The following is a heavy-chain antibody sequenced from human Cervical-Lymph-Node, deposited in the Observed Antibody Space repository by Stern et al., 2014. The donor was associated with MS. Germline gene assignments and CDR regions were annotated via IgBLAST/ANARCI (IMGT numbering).Heavy chain of an antibody. D-gene: IGHD3-10*01. J-gene: IGHJ4*02. V-gene: IGHV5-51*01. CDR3: ARPARGDGGLDFDY. Sequence: EMQLVQSGAEVKKPGESLKISCKGSGYSFTSYWIGWVRQMPGKGLEWMGLIYPGGSDTSYTPSFPRPVTISADKSTSTAYLQWSSLKASDTAMYYCARPARGDGGLDFDYWGQGTLVTVSS. CDR2: IYPGGSDT. CDR1: GYSFTSYW.